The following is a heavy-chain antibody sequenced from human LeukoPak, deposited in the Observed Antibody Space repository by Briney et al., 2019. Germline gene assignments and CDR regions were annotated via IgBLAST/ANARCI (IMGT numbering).Heavy chain of an antibody. V-gene: IGHV1-69*15. Sequence: GASVKVSCKASGGTFSSYAISWVRQAPGQGLEWMGRIIPIFGTANYAQKFQGRVTITADESTSTAYMELSSLRSEDTAVYYCATQSYYYDSSGYSGLDYWGQGTLVTVSP. CDR2: IIPIFGTA. D-gene: IGHD3-22*01. CDR3: ATQSYYYDSSGYSGLDY. J-gene: IGHJ4*02. CDR1: GGTFSSYA.